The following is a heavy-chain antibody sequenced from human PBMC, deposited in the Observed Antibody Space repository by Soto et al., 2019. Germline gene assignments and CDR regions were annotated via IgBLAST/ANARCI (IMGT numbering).Heavy chain of an antibody. CDR3: ARDRHDYGDYYYGMEV. J-gene: IGHJ6*02. Sequence: QVQLGQSGAEVKKPGSSVKVSCKASGGPFSNYGISWVRQVPGQGLEWIGGIIPVFGTPNYAQKFQGRVTITADRSTRTAYMELSSLRSEDTAVYYCARDRHDYGDYYYGMEVWGQGTTVTVSS. D-gene: IGHD4-17*01. CDR1: GGPFSNYG. CDR2: IIPVFGTP. V-gene: IGHV1-69*06.